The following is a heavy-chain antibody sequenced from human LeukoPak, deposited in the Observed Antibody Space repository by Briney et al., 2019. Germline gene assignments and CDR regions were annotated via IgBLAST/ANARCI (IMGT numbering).Heavy chain of an antibody. CDR3: ARLEGSGWPYYYYGMDV. CDR2: IYYSGST. CDR1: GGSISSSSYY. Sequence: SETLSLTCTVSGGSISSSSYYWGWIRQPPGKGLEWIGSIYYSGSTYYNPSLKSRVTISVDTSKNQFSLKLSSVTAADTAVYYSARLEGSGWPYYYYGMDVWGQGTTVTVSS. J-gene: IGHJ6*02. D-gene: IGHD6-19*01. V-gene: IGHV4-39*01.